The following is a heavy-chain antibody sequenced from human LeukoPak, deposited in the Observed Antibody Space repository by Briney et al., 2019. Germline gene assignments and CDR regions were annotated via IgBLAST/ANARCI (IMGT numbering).Heavy chain of an antibody. Sequence: GGSLRLSCAVSGITLSNYGMTWVRQAPGKGLEWVAGISDTGGRTNYADSVKGRFTISRDNAKNSLYLQMNSLRDEDTGVYYCARGGIYFHYWGQGTLVTVSS. D-gene: IGHD1-26*01. CDR2: ISDTGGRT. V-gene: IGHV3-23*01. J-gene: IGHJ4*02. CDR1: GITLSNYG. CDR3: ARGGIYFHY.